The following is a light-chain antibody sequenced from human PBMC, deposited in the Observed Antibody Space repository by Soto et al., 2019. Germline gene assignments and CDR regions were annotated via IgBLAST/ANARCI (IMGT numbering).Light chain of an antibody. CDR2: EAS. V-gene: IGKV1-5*01. CDR1: QSIGGF. Sequence: TQMTQSPSSLSVSVGDRVTITCRASQSIGGFLNWYQQKPGKAPKLLIYEASSLESGVPSRFSGSGSGTEFTLTISSLQPDDFATYYCQHYNSYSEAFGQRTKVDI. J-gene: IGKJ1*01. CDR3: QHYNSYSEA.